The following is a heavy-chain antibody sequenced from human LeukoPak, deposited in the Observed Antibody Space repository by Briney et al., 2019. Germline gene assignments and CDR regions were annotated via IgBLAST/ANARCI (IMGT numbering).Heavy chain of an antibody. D-gene: IGHD3-22*01. CDR2: IYHSGST. CDR3: ARRSYDSSGYYALDY. Sequence: SETLSLTCAVSGGSISSGGYSWSWIRQPPGKGLEWTGYIYHSGSTYYNPSLKSRVTISVDRSKNQFSLKLSSVTAADTAVYYCARRSYDSSGYYALDYWGQGTLVTVSS. J-gene: IGHJ4*02. CDR1: GGSISSGGYS. V-gene: IGHV4-30-2*01.